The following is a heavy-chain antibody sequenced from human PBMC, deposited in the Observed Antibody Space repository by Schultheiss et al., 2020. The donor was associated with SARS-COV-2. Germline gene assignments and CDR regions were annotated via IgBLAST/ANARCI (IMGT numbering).Heavy chain of an antibody. D-gene: IGHD5-12*01. V-gene: IGHV3-74*01. CDR2: INSDGSST. Sequence: GGSLRLSCAASGFTFSSYWMHWVRQAPGKGLVWVSRINSDGSSTSYADSVKGRFTISRDNAKNTLYLQMNSLRAEDTAVYYCARVKPDICYTNLNAGSLDYWGQGTLVTVSS. CDR3: ARVKPDICYTNLNAGSLDY. J-gene: IGHJ4*02. CDR1: GFTFSSYW.